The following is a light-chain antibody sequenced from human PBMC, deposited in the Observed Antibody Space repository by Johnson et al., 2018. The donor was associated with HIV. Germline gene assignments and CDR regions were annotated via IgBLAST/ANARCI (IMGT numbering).Light chain of an antibody. CDR1: SSNIGNNY. Sequence: QSVLTQPPSVSAAPGQKVTISCSGSSSNIGNNYVSWYQQLPGTAPKVLIYDNNKRPSGIPDRFSGSKSGTSATLGITGLQTGDEADYYCGTWDSSLSAFYVFGTGTKVTVI. CDR2: DNN. V-gene: IGLV1-51*01. J-gene: IGLJ1*01. CDR3: GTWDSSLSAFYV.